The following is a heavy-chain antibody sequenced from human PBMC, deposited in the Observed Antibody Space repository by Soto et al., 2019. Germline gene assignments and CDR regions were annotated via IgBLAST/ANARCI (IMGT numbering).Heavy chain of an antibody. Sequence: ASVKVSCKASGGTFSSYAISWVRQAPGQGLEWMGGIIPIFGTANYAQKFQGRVTITADESTSTAYMELSSLRSEDTAVYYCARVKGSGSCFDYWGQGTLVTVSS. CDR1: GGTFSSYA. J-gene: IGHJ4*02. CDR3: ARVKGSGSCFDY. CDR2: IIPIFGTA. V-gene: IGHV1-69*13. D-gene: IGHD3-10*01.